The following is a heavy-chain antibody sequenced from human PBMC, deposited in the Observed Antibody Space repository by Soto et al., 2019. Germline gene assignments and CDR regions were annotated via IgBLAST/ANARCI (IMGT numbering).Heavy chain of an antibody. CDR1: GFGLGSFG. V-gene: IGHV3-30*03. J-gene: IGHJ4*02. CDR2: ISRDGLNT. CDR3: ARGNLSFDFDS. Sequence: VESGGDVVRPGTSLEFPCAPSGFGLGSFGRHWVHQPPGQGLEWLAFISRDGLNTFYPDSGRGRFTLSRDYSKSTMYLQMSALRDEDTALYYCARGNLSFDFDSWGRVTLVTVSS. D-gene: IGHD2-15*01.